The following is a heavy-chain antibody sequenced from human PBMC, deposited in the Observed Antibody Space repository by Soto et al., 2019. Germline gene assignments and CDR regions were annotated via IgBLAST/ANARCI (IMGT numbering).Heavy chain of an antibody. Sequence: QVQLVESGGGVVQPGRSLRLSCAASGFTFSSYAMHWVRQAPGKGLEWVAVISYDGSNKYYADSVKGRFTISRDNSKNTLYLQMNRLRAEDTAVYYCARDWNYDYWGQGTLVTVSS. D-gene: IGHD1-7*01. V-gene: IGHV3-30-3*01. CDR1: GFTFSSYA. J-gene: IGHJ4*02. CDR2: ISYDGSNK. CDR3: ARDWNYDY.